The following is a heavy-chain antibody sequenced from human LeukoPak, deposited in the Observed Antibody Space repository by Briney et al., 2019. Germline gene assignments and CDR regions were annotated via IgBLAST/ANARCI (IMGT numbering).Heavy chain of an antibody. CDR1: GYSISSGYY. V-gene: IGHV4-38-2*01. Sequence: SETLSLTCAVSGYSISSGYYWGWIRQPPGKGLEWIGSIYHSGSTYYNPSLKSRVTISVDTSKNQFSLKLSSVTAADTAVYYCARQSALGYCSGGSCQAFDYWGQGTLVTVSS. CDR3: ARQSALGYCSGGSCQAFDY. CDR2: IYHSGST. D-gene: IGHD2-15*01. J-gene: IGHJ4*02.